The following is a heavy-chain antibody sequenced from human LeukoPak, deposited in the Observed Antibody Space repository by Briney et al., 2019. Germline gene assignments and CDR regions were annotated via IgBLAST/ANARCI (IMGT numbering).Heavy chain of an antibody. J-gene: IGHJ5*02. V-gene: IGHV4-4*09. CDR3: ARQSGNNNYEGWFDP. Sequence: SETLSLTCTVSGDSIGTSYWSWIRQPPGMGLEWIGYIYTSGRTKYNPSLNSRVTISVDTSKNQFSLKLSSVTATDTAVYYCARQSGNNNYEGWFDPWGQGTLVTVSS. D-gene: IGHD4-11*01. CDR2: IYTSGRT. CDR1: GDSIGTSY.